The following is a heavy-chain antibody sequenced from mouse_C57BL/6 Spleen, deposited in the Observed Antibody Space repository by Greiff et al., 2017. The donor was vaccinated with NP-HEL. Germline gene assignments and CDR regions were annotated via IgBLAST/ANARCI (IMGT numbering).Heavy chain of an antibody. V-gene: IGHV1-81*01. CDR3: AIAVGSPSDWYFDV. J-gene: IGHJ1*03. CDR1: GYTFTSYG. CDR2: IYPRSGNT. Sequence: VQLQQSGAELARPGASVKLSCKASGYTFTSYGISWVKQRTGQGLEWIGEIYPRSGNTYYNEKFKGKGTLTADKSSSTAYMELRSLTSEDSAVYFWAIAVGSPSDWYFDVWGKGTTVTVAS. D-gene: IGHD1-1*01.